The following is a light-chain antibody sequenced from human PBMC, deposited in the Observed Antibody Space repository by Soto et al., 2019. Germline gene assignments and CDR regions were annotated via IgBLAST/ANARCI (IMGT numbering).Light chain of an antibody. CDR2: GAS. CDR3: QQYGSSPPVT. Sequence: EIVLTQSPGTLSLSPGERATLSCRASQSVSSSYLAWYQQKPGQAPRLLIYGASSRATGIPDRFSGSGSGPDFTLTISRLEPADFAVDYCQQYGSSPPVTFGGGTKVEIK. CDR1: QSVSSSY. V-gene: IGKV3-20*01. J-gene: IGKJ4*01.